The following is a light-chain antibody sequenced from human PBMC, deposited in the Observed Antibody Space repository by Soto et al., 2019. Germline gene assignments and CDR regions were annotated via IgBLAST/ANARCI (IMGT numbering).Light chain of an antibody. V-gene: IGLV2-14*03. J-gene: IGLJ1*01. Sequence: QSALTQPASLSGSPGQSITISCTGTSRDVGGYNSVSWYQQHPGKAPKVIIFDVSSRPSVVSSRFSGSKSGNTASLTISGLQAEYEADYYCCSYGSGITLSVFGAGTKVTVL. CDR2: DVS. CDR1: SRDVGGYNS. CDR3: CSYGSGITLSV.